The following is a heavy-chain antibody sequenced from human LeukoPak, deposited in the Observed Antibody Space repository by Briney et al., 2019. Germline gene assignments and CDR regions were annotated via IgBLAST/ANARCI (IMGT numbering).Heavy chain of an antibody. CDR3: ARTDDSSGYYSADDAFDI. CDR1: GGSISSGGYY. CDR2: IYYSGST. Sequence: SSETLSLTCTVSGGSISSGGYYWSWIRQHPGKGLEWIGYIYYSGSTYYNPSLKSRVTISVDTSKNQFSLKLSSVTAADTAVYYCARTDDSSGYYSADDAFDIWGQGTMVTVSS. D-gene: IGHD3-22*01. J-gene: IGHJ3*02. V-gene: IGHV4-31*03.